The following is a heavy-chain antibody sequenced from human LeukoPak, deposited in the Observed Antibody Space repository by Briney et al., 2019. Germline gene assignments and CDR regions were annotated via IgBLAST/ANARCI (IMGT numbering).Heavy chain of an antibody. V-gene: IGHV4-34*01. Sequence: KPSETLSLTCAVYGGSFSGYYWSWIRQPPGKGLEWIGEINHSGSTNYKLPLKSRVTISGDTSKNQFSLRLSSVTAADTAVYFCARGYYYGSGSQSGLYYWGQGTLVTVSS. CDR1: GGSFSGYY. J-gene: IGHJ4*02. D-gene: IGHD3-10*01. CDR2: INHSGST. CDR3: ARGYYYGSGSQSGLYY.